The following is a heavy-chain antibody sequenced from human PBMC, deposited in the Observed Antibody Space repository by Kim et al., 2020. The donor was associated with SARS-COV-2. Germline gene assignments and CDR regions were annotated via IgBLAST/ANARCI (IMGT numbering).Heavy chain of an antibody. D-gene: IGHD4-17*01. V-gene: IGHV3-33*06. CDR3: AKDINGDYVEYYGMDV. J-gene: IGHJ6*02. Sequence: SVKGRFTISRDNSKNTLYLQMNSLRAEDTAVYYCAKDINGDYVEYYGMDVWGQGTTVTVSS.